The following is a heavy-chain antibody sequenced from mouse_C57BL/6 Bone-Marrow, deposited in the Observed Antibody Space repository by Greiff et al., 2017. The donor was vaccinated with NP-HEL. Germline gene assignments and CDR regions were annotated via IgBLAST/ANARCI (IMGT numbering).Heavy chain of an antibody. V-gene: IGHV10-1*01. CDR3: VRQGYDGYYLDY. J-gene: IGHJ2*01. D-gene: IGHD2-3*01. CDR2: IRSKSNNYAT. Sequence: EVKLMESGGGLVQPTGSLKLSCAASGFSFNTYAMNWVRQAPGKGLEWVARIRSKSNNYATYYADSLQDRFTISRDDSESMLYLQMNNLKTENTAMYYCVRQGYDGYYLDYWGQGTTLTVSS. CDR1: GFSFNTYA.